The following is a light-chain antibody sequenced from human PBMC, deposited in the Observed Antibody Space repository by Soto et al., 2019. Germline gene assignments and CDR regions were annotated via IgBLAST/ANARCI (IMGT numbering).Light chain of an antibody. V-gene: IGKV3D-15*01. CDR2: GAS. J-gene: IGKJ5*01. CDR3: QQYNNWHT. Sequence: EIVMAQSPATLSVSPGERATLSCRASQSVNSNLAWYQLKPGQAPRLLIYGASNRATGIPGRFSGSGSGTDFTLTISSLQSEDFAVYYCQQYNNWHTFGQGTRLEIK. CDR1: QSVNSN.